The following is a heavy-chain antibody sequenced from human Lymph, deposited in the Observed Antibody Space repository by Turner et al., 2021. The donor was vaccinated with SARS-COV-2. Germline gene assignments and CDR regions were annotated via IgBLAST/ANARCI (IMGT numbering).Heavy chain of an antibody. CDR1: GGPICSYF. J-gene: IGHJ6*02. CDR2: IYYSGST. V-gene: IGHV4-59*13. D-gene: IGHD4-17*01. Sequence: QVQLQDSGPGLVKPSETLSLTCTVSGGPICSYFWSWIRQPPGKGLEWIAYIYYSGSTNYNPSLKSRVTISVDTSKNQFSLRLSSVTAADTAVYYCARDRTSYGDYWAGYYYGMDVWGQGTTVTVSS. CDR3: ARDRTSYGDYWAGYYYGMDV.